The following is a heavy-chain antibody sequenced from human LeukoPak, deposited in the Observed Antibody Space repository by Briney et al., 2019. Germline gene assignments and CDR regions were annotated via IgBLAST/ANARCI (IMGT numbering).Heavy chain of an antibody. Sequence: GGSLRLSCAASGFTFSSYGMHWVRQAPGKGLEWVAVISYDGSNKYYADSVKGRFTISRDNSKNTLYLQMNSLRAEDTAAYYCAKETTTVTDWFDPWGQGTLVTASS. CDR3: AKETTTVTDWFDP. V-gene: IGHV3-30*18. D-gene: IGHD4-17*01. CDR1: GFTFSSYG. J-gene: IGHJ5*02. CDR2: ISYDGSNK.